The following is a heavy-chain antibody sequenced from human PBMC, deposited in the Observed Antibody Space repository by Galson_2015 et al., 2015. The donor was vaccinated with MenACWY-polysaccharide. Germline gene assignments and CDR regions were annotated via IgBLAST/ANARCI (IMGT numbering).Heavy chain of an antibody. V-gene: IGHV3-15*01. CDR1: GFSFNNAR. Sequence: SLRLSCAASGFSFNNARMSWLRQASGKGPEWVGRIRSKSDGGTTDNAAPVKGGFSISRDDSKNTLYLQMSSLKVEDTAVYYCATGGHYFGNWGQGTLVTVSS. CDR3: ATGGHYFGN. D-gene: IGHD3-10*01. CDR2: IRSKSDGGTT. J-gene: IGHJ4*02.